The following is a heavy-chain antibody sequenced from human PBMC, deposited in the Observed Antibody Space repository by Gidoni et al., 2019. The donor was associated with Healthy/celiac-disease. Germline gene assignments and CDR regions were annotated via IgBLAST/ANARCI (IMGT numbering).Heavy chain of an antibody. CDR1: GCTFSSYG. CDR3: AKDQRDWGLDY. J-gene: IGHJ4*02. CDR2: ISYDGSNK. V-gene: IGHV3-30*18. Sequence: QVQLVESGGGVVQPGRSLRLSCAASGCTFSSYGMHWVRQAPGKGLEWVAVISYDGSNKYYADSVKGRFTISRDNSKNTLYLQMNSLRAEDTAVYYCAKDQRDWGLDYWGQGTLVTVSS. D-gene: IGHD7-27*01.